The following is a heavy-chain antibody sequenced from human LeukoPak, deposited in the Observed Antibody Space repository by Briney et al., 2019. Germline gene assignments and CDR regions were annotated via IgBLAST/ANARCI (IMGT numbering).Heavy chain of an antibody. CDR2: ISSSSSYI. CDR1: GFTFSSYS. Sequence: GGSLRLSCAASGFTFSSYSMNWVRQAPGKGLEWVSSISSSSSYIYYADSVKGRFTISRDNSKNTLYLQMNNLRADDTAVYYCAKDKMIVISLVYFDYWGQGTLVTVSS. CDR3: AKDKMIVISLVYFDY. V-gene: IGHV3-21*04. J-gene: IGHJ4*02. D-gene: IGHD2/OR15-2a*01.